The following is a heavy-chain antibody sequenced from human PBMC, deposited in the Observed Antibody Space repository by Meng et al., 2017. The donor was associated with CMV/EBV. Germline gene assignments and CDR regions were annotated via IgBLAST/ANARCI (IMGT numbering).Heavy chain of an antibody. CDR2: ISYDGSNK. Sequence: GGSLRPSCAASGSTFSSYAMHWVRQAPGKGLEWVAVISYDGSNKYYADSVKGRFTISRDNSKNTLYLQMNSLRAEDTAVYYCASRIAARRRVYDAFDIWGQGTMVTVSS. D-gene: IGHD6-6*01. CDR3: ASRIAARRRVYDAFDI. J-gene: IGHJ3*02. V-gene: IGHV3-30-3*01. CDR1: GSTFSSYA.